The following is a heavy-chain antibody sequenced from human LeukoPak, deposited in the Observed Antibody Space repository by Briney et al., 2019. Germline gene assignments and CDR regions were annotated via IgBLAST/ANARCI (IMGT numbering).Heavy chain of an antibody. Sequence: SETLSLTCTVSGGSIFSYYWNWIRQSPGKGLEWVGYICANGITTYNPSLRSRGSISIDTSRNQFSLRLTSVTAADTATYYCARRAYYDSSGYNPTAGYFDLWGRGTLVTVSS. CDR2: ICANGIT. D-gene: IGHD3-22*01. CDR1: GGSIFSYY. CDR3: ARRAYYDSSGYNPTAGYFDL. V-gene: IGHV4-4*08. J-gene: IGHJ2*01.